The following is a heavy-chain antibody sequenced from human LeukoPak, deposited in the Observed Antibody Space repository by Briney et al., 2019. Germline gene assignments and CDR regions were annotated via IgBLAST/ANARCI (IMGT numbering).Heavy chain of an antibody. CDR3: ARCGEMAFDAFDI. CDR2: ISYDGSNK. V-gene: IGHV3-30*04. CDR1: GFTFSSYA. D-gene: IGHD5-24*01. Sequence: GGSLRLSCAASGFTFSSYAMHWVRQAPGKGLEWVAVISYDGSNKYYADSVKGRFTISRDNAKNSLYLQMNSLRAEDTAVYYCARCGEMAFDAFDIWGQGTMVTVSS. J-gene: IGHJ3*02.